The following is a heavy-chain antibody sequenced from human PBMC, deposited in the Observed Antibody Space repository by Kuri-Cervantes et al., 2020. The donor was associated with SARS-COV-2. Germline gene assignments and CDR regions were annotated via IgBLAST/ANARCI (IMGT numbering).Heavy chain of an antibody. CDR2: IRYDGSNK. Sequence: GESLKISCAASGFTFSSYGMHWVRQAPGKGLEWVAFIRYDGSNKYYADSVKGRFTISRDNSKNTLYLQMNSLRAEDTAVYYCAKDRSGGTMITFGGVIARLWGQGNLV. CDR3: AKDRSGGTMITFGGVIARL. CDR1: GFTFSSYG. J-gene: IGHJ4*02. D-gene: IGHD3-16*02. V-gene: IGHV3-30*02.